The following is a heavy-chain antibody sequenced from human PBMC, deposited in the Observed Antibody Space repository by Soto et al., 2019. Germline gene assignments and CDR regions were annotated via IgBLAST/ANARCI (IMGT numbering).Heavy chain of an antibody. CDR2: IYWDDDK. V-gene: IGHV2-5*02. Sequence: QITLKESGPTLVQPTQTLTLTCTFSGFSLSSTRVGVGWIRQPPGKALEWLAVIYWDDDKRYSPSLRNRLTITKYTSKNQVVLTMTNMDPVDTATYYCAHLMITFGGVIEDDAFDTWGQGTMVTVSS. CDR1: GFSLSSTRVG. CDR3: AHLMITFGGVIEDDAFDT. D-gene: IGHD3-16*02. J-gene: IGHJ3*02.